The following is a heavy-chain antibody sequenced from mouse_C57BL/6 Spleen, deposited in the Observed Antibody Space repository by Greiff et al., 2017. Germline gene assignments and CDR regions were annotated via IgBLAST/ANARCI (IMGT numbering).Heavy chain of an antibody. Sequence: QVQLQQPGAELVKPGASVKLSCKASGYTFTSYWMHWVKQRPGQGLEWIGMIHPNSGSTNYNEKFKSKATLTVDKSSSTAYMQLSILTSEDSAVYYCTHDGYYGGFAYWGQGTLVTVSA. D-gene: IGHD2-3*01. J-gene: IGHJ3*01. CDR2: IHPNSGST. V-gene: IGHV1-64*01. CDR1: GYTFTSYW. CDR3: THDGYYGGFAY.